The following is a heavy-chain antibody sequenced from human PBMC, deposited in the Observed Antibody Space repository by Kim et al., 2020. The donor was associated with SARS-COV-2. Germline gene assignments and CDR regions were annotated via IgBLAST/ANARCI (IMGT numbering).Heavy chain of an antibody. CDR1: GFTFSSYS. V-gene: IGHV3-21*04. CDR3: AREAGSKYYDILTGTPRGAFDI. D-gene: IGHD3-9*01. J-gene: IGHJ3*02. Sequence: GGSLRLSCAASGFTFSSYSMNWVRQAPGKGLEWVSSISSSSSYIYYADSVKGRFTISRDNAKNSLYLQMNSLRAEDTAVYYCAREAGSKYYDILTGTPRGAFDIWGQGTMVTVSS. CDR2: ISSSSSYI.